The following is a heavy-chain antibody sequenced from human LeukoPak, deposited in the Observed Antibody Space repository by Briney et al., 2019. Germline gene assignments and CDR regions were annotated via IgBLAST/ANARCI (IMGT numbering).Heavy chain of an antibody. Sequence: GGSLRLSCAASGFTFTNHAMSWVRQAPGKGLEWVSAISGSGDATKYADSVKGQFTISRDNFKNTVSLQMINLRAEDTAVYFCAKSXCGSDGCKXLNYWGQGILVTVSS. CDR1: GFTFTNHA. V-gene: IGHV3-23*01. CDR2: ISGSGDAT. CDR3: AKSXCGSDGCKXLNY. J-gene: IGHJ4*02. D-gene: IGHD5-24*01.